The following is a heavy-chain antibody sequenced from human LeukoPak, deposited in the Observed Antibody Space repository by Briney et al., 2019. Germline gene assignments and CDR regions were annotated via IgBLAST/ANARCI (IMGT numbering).Heavy chain of an antibody. J-gene: IGHJ4*02. CDR1: GFPFSTYW. Sequence: PGGSLRLSCAASGFPFSTYWMAWVRQAPGKGLEWVANLKGDESARHQADSVKGRFTISRDNTQNSVYLQMSRLGGEGTAVYYCARDVVGSLDYWGQGTLVTVPS. CDR2: LKGDESAR. CDR3: ARDVVGSLDY. V-gene: IGHV3-7*01. D-gene: IGHD1-26*01.